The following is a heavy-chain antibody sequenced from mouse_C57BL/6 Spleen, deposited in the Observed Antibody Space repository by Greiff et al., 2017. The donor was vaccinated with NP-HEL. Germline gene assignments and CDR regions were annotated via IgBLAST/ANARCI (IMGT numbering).Heavy chain of an antibody. CDR3: ARGGYGSSYYFDY. CDR2: IYPGSGST. CDR1: GYTFTSYW. V-gene: IGHV1-55*01. J-gene: IGHJ2*01. D-gene: IGHD1-1*01. Sequence: QVQLQQPGAELVKPGASVKMSCKASGYTFTSYWITWVKQRPGQGLEWIGDIYPGSGSTNYNEKFKSKATLTVDTSSSTAYMQRSSLTSEDSAVYYCARGGYGSSYYFDYWGQGTTLTVSS.